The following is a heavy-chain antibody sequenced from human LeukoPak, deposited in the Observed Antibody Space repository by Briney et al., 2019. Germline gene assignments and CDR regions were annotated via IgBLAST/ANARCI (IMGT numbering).Heavy chain of an antibody. CDR3: ASSVGVTMFFDF. CDR1: GGSISRGGYY. J-gene: IGHJ4*02. Sequence: PSETLSLTCTVSGGSISRGGYYWSWIRQHPGKGLEWIGYIYYSGSTYYNPSLKSRVTISVDTSKNQFALKLTSVSAADTAVYYCASSVGVTMFFDFWGQGTLVTVSS. D-gene: IGHD3-10*02. CDR2: IYYSGST. V-gene: IGHV4-31*03.